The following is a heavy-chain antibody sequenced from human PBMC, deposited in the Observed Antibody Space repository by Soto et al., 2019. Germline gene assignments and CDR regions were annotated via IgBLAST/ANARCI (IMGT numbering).Heavy chain of an antibody. CDR3: ARVGDSSGTNWFDP. CDR2: IVVGSGNA. V-gene: IGHV1-58*02. Sequence: ASVKVSCKASGFTFTRSAIQWVRQARGQRLEWMGWIVVGSGNANYPQRFQERVTITRDMSTDTAYMELTSLRSEDTAVYYCARVGDSSGTNWFDPWGQGTLVTVSS. J-gene: IGHJ5*02. D-gene: IGHD3-22*01. CDR1: GFTFTRSA.